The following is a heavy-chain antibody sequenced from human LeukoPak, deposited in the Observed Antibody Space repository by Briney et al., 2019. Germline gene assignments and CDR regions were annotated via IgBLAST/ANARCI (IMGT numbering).Heavy chain of an antibody. V-gene: IGHV1-8*02. J-gene: IGHJ4*02. CDR2: MNPNSGNT. D-gene: IGHD3-22*01. Sequence: ASVKVSCKASGGTFSSYDINWVRQATGQGLEWMGWMNPNSGNTGYAQKFQGRVTMTRNTSISTAYMELSSLRSEDTAVYYCARGVGSYYYDSSGYYYHYWGQGTLVTVSS. CDR1: GGTFSSYD. CDR3: ARGVGSYYYDSSGYYYHY.